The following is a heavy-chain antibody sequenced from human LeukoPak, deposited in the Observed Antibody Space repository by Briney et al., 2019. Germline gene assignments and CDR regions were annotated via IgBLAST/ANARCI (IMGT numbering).Heavy chain of an antibody. CDR2: INHDGSTT. Sequence: GGSLRLSCATSTFTFSTYWMHWVRQAPGKGLVCVSRINHDGSTTSYADSVKGRFIISRDNAKNTLYLQMNSLRAEDTAAYFCARGTGYGVFDYWGQGTLVTVSS. CDR1: TFTFSTYW. CDR3: ARGTGYGVFDY. D-gene: IGHD1-14*01. J-gene: IGHJ4*02. V-gene: IGHV3-74*01.